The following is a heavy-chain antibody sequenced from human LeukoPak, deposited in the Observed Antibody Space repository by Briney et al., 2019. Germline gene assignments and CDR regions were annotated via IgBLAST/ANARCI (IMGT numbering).Heavy chain of an antibody. J-gene: IGHJ3*02. D-gene: IGHD1/OR15-1a*01. V-gene: IGHV3-64*01. Sequence: GGSLRLSCAASGFTFSSYAMHWVRQAPGKGLEYVSAISSNGGSTYYANSVKGRFTISRDNSKNTLYLQMGSLRAEDMAVYYCARETKDGAFDIWGQGTMVTVSS. CDR1: GFTFSSYA. CDR2: ISSNGGST. CDR3: ARETKDGAFDI.